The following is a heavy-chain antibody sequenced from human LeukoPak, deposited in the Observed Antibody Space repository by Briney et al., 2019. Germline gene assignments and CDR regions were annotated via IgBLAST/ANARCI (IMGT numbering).Heavy chain of an antibody. CDR3: AELGITMIGGV. J-gene: IGHJ6*04. V-gene: IGHV3-48*03. Sequence: GGTLTLSCAASGISFSNYWMSWVRQAPGKGLEWVSYISSSGSTIYYADSVKGRFTISRDNAKNSLYLQMNSLRAEDTAVYYCAELGITMIGGVWGKGTTVTISS. CDR1: GISFSNYW. CDR2: ISSSGSTI. D-gene: IGHD3-10*02.